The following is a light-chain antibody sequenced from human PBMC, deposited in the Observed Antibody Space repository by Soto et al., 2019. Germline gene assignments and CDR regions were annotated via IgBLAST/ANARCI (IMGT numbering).Light chain of an antibody. V-gene: IGLV2-11*01. Sequence: QTVVTQPRSVSGSPGQSVTISCTGTSSDVGGYNYVSWYQQHPGKAPKLMIYDVSKRPSGVPDRFSGSKSGNTASLTISGLQAEDEADYYCCSYAGSYYVFGTGIKLTVL. CDR3: CSYAGSYYV. CDR2: DVS. J-gene: IGLJ1*01. CDR1: SSDVGGYNY.